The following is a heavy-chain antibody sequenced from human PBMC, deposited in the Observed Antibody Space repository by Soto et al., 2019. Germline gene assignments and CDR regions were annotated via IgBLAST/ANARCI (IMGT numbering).Heavy chain of an antibody. CDR3: ASRYYYDSSGYYSHTKFDY. Sequence: QVRLVQSGAEVQKPGSSVKVSCKASGGTFSSYAISWVRQAPGQGLEWMGGIIPIFGTANYAQKFQGRVTITADESTSTAYMELSSLRSEDTAVYYCASRYYYDSSGYYSHTKFDYWGQGTLVTVSS. D-gene: IGHD3-22*01. CDR1: GGTFSSYA. CDR2: IIPIFGTA. V-gene: IGHV1-69*01. J-gene: IGHJ4*02.